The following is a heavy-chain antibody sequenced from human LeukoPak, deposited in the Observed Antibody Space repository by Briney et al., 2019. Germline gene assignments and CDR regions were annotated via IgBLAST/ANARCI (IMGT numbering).Heavy chain of an antibody. CDR2: IYYRGST. D-gene: IGHD3-3*01. CDR3: ARSLSPAVGGKYYYFYGMDV. V-gene: IGHV4-61*03. Sequence: SQTLSLTCTVSGGSISSGGYYWSWIRQPPGTGLEWIGYIYYRGSTNYNPSLKSRVTVSVDTSKNHFSLKLTSVTAADTAVYYCARSLSPAVGGKYYYFYGMDVWGQGTTVTVSS. CDR1: GGSISSGGYY. J-gene: IGHJ6*02.